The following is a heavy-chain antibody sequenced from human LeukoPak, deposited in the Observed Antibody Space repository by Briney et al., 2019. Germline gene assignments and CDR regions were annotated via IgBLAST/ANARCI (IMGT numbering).Heavy chain of an antibody. Sequence: PSETLSLTCAVSGGSFSGYYWSWIRQPPGKGLEWIGEINHSGSTNYNPSLKSQVTISVDTSKNQFSLKLSSVTAADTAVYYCAGGRYDFWSGYYSLFDYWGQGTLVTVSS. V-gene: IGHV4-34*01. CDR3: AGGRYDFWSGYYSLFDY. CDR1: GGSFSGYY. D-gene: IGHD3-3*01. J-gene: IGHJ4*02. CDR2: INHSGST.